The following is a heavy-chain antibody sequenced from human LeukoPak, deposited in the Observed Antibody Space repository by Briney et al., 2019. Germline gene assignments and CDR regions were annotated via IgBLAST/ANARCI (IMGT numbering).Heavy chain of an antibody. J-gene: IGHJ6*03. V-gene: IGHV3-7*01. D-gene: IGHD6-13*01. Sequence: GGSLRLSCAASGFTFSNYWMSWVRQAPGKGLEWVANIKEDGTEQYYVDSVKGRFTISRDNAKNSLYLQMNSLRAEDTAVYYCARDFRSSRGHYYLDVWGKGTTVTVSS. CDR3: ARDFRSSRGHYYLDV. CDR2: IKEDGTEQ. CDR1: GFTFSNYW.